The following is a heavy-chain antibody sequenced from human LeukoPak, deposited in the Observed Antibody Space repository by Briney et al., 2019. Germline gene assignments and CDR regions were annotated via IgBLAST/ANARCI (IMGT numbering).Heavy chain of an antibody. CDR3: ARVRDGYNDY. CDR1: GFTFSSYA. D-gene: IGHD5-24*01. V-gene: IGHV3-30-3*01. CDR2: ISYDGSNK. J-gene: IGHJ4*02. Sequence: PGGSLRLSCAASGFTFSSYAMHWVRQAPGKGLEWVAVISYDGSNKYYADSVKGRFTISRDNSKNTLHLQMNSLRAEDTAVYYCARVRDGYNDYWGQGTLVTVSS.